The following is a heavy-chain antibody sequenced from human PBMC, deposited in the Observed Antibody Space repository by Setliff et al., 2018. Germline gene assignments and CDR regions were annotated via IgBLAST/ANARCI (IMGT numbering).Heavy chain of an antibody. Sequence: SETLSLTCTVSGGSFSTYYWSWIRQAPGKGLEWIGHVYYSGAANYNPSLKSRVTVSVDTPKNQFSLRLISVTAADTAVYYCARGGTFRYFDYWGQGTPVTV. CDR1: GGSFSTYY. D-gene: IGHD5-12*01. V-gene: IGHV4-59*01. J-gene: IGHJ4*02. CDR3: ARGGTFRYFDY. CDR2: VYYSGAA.